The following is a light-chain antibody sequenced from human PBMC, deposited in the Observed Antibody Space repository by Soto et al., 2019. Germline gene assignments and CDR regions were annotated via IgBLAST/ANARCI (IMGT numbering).Light chain of an antibody. CDR3: QQSTSFPRT. CDR1: HSASSS. J-gene: IGKJ1*01. CDR2: GAS. V-gene: IGKV3-11*01. Sequence: EIVLPQSPGTLSLSPGERATLSCRASHSASSSLAWYQQKPGQAPRLLIYGASSRATGIPARFSGSGSGTDFTLTISSLQPEDFATYYCQQSTSFPRTFGQGTKVDNK.